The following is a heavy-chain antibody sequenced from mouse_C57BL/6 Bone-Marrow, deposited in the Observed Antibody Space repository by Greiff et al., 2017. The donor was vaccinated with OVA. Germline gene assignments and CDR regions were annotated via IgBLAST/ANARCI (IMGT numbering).Heavy chain of an antibody. D-gene: IGHD1-1*01. Sequence: QVQLQQPGAELVMPGASVKLSCKASGYTFTSYWLHWVKQRPGQGLEWIGEIDPSDSYTNYNQKFKGKSTLTVDKASSTAYMQLSILTSDDSAGYYFARSPTVCYFDYCGQGTTLTVSS. CDR3: ARSPTVCYFDY. J-gene: IGHJ2*01. CDR2: IDPSDSYT. V-gene: IGHV1-69*01. CDR1: GYTFTSYW.